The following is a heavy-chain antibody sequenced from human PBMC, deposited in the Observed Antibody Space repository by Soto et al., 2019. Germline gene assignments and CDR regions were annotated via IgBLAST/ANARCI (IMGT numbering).Heavy chain of an antibody. J-gene: IGHJ4*02. V-gene: IGHV3-30-3*01. CDR1: GFTFSSYA. D-gene: IGHD3-3*01. Sequence: QVQLVESGGGVVQPGRSLRLSCAASGFTFSSYAMHWVRQAPGKGLEWVAVISYDGSNKYYADSVKGRFTISRDNSXNXXYLQMNSLRAEDTAVYYCARGRITIFGVVMPPFDYWGQGTLVTVSS. CDR2: ISYDGSNK. CDR3: ARGRITIFGVVMPPFDY.